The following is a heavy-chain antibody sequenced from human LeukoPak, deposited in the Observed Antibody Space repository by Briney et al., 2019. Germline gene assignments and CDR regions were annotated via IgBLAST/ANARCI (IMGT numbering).Heavy chain of an antibody. CDR1: GYTFTSYA. J-gene: IGHJ5*02. V-gene: IGHV1-69*13. CDR3: AREAAGTTFSRGNWFDP. Sequence: ASVKVSRKASGYTFTSYAISWVRQAPGQGLEWMGGIIPIFGTANYAQKFQGRVTITADESTSTAYMELSSLRSEDTAVYYCAREAAGTTFSRGNWFDPWGQGTLVTVSS. CDR2: IIPIFGTA. D-gene: IGHD6-13*01.